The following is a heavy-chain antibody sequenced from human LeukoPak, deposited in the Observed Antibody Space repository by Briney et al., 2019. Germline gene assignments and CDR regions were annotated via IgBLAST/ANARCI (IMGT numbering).Heavy chain of an antibody. Sequence: SQTLSLTCAISGDSVSSNSAAWNWIRQSPSRGLEWLGRTYYRSKWFNHYAVSVNSRIVIKPDTSKNQVPLQVTSVTPEDTAVYYCARLYYDSETYYFDFWGQGTLVTVSS. D-gene: IGHD3-16*01. V-gene: IGHV6-1*01. J-gene: IGHJ4*02. CDR3: ARLYYDSETYYFDF. CDR2: TYYRSKWFN. CDR1: GDSVSSNSAA.